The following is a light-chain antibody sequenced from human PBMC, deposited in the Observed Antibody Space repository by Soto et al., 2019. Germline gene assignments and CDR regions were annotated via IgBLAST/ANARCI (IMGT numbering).Light chain of an antibody. V-gene: IGKV1-39*01. CDR1: QSISSH. Sequence: DIRMTQSPSSLSASVGDTVTITCRASQSISSHLNWYQQIPGKAPNLLMYTASNLQSGVPSRFSGSGSGTDFTLTISSLQPEDFATYYCQQSYSTPISFGQGTRLEIK. CDR2: TAS. CDR3: QQSYSTPIS. J-gene: IGKJ5*01.